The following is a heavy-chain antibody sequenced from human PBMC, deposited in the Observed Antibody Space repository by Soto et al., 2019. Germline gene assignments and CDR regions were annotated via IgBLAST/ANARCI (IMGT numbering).Heavy chain of an antibody. CDR2: ISGSGDNT. CDR1: GFTFSSYA. J-gene: IGHJ4*02. CDR3: AKMSHSSAWSHLDY. Sequence: EVQLLESGGGLVQPGGSLRLSCAASGFTFSSYAMSWVRQAPGKGLDWVSGISGSGDNTYYADSVKGRFTISRDNSKNTLYLQMNSLRAEDTAVYFCAKMSHSSAWSHLDYWGKGTLVTVSS. D-gene: IGHD6-19*01. V-gene: IGHV3-23*01.